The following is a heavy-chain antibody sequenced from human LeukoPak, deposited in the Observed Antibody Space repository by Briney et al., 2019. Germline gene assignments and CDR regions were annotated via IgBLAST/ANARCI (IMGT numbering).Heavy chain of an antibody. V-gene: IGHV4-34*01. CDR3: ARGEGQQPLLDP. CDR1: GGSFSGYY. CDR2: INHSGST. J-gene: IGHJ5*02. D-gene: IGHD6-13*01. Sequence: SETLSLTCAVYGGSFSGYYWSWIRQPPGKGLEWIGEINHSGSTNYNPSLKSRVTISVDTSKNQFSLKLSSVTAADTAVYYCARGEGQQPLLDPWGQGTLVTVSS.